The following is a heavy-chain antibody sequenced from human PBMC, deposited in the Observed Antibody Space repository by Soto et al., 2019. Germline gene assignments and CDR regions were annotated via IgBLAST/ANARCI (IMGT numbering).Heavy chain of an antibody. CDR2: MNPNSGNT. CDR3: ARGNNYPGVTIFGVVIDLSYYMDV. CDR1: GYTFTSYD. V-gene: IGHV1-8*01. Sequence: ASVKVSCKASGYTFTSYDINWVRQATGQGLEWMGWMNPNSGNTGYAQKFQGRVTMTRNTSISTAYMELSSLRSEDTAVYYCARGNNYPGVTIFGVVIDLSYYMDVWGKGTTVTVSS. D-gene: IGHD3-3*01. J-gene: IGHJ6*03.